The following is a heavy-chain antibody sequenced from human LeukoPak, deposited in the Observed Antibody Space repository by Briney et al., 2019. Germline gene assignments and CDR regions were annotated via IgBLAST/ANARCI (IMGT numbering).Heavy chain of an antibody. D-gene: IGHD4-11*01. CDR3: AKDFSPAYSNSDYSDY. V-gene: IGHV3-23*01. CDR1: GFTFSSYA. CDR2: ISGSGGST. J-gene: IGHJ4*02. Sequence: PGGSLRLSCAASGFTFSSYAMRWLREAPGKGVEGGAAISGSGGSTYYADSVKGRFTISRDNSKNTLSLQINSLRAEHTAVYSCAKDFSPAYSNSDYSDYWGQRTLVTVSS.